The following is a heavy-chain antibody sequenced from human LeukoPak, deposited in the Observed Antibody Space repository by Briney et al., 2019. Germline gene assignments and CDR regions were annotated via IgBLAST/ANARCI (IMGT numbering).Heavy chain of an antibody. CDR1: GFIVISYA. CDR3: ANSRIHTRDWRCFQH. V-gene: IGHV3-23*01. Sequence: GGSLRLACAASGFIVISYAMNWVRQAPGKGLEWVSAITGGGDRTFYADSVKGRFTISRDSSKNTLYLQMNSLRAEDTAVYYCANSRIHTRDWRCFQHWGQSPLVTVSS. J-gene: IGHJ1*01. CDR2: ITGGGDRT. D-gene: IGHD2-8*02.